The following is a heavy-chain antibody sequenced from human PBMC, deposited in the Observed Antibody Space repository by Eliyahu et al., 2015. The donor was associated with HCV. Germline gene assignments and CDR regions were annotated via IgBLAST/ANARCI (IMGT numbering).Heavy chain of an antibody. CDR2: ISPRSDYI. D-gene: IGHD1-26*01. V-gene: IGHV3-21*01. CDR3: ARVWLHLLRGDCDS. Sequence: PGRGLEWVSSISPRSDYIKYADSVRGRFTVSRDNAKNSLYLQMNSLRAEDTAMYYCARVWLHLLRGDCDSWGQGTLVTVSS. J-gene: IGHJ4*02.